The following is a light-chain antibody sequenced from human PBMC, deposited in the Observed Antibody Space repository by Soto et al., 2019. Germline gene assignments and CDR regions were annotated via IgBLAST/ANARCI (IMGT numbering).Light chain of an antibody. Sequence: DIQMTQSPSTLSASVGDRVTITCRASQSIRSWLAWYQQKPGKAPKLLIYDASSLEGGVPSRFSGSGSGTVFTLTISTLQPDDFGTYYCQQYDSNRWTFGQGTKVEV. CDR3: QQYDSNRWT. V-gene: IGKV1-5*01. J-gene: IGKJ1*01. CDR2: DAS. CDR1: QSIRSW.